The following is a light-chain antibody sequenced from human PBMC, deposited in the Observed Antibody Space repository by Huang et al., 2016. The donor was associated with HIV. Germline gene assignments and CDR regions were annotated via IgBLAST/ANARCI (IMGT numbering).Light chain of an antibody. CDR1: QSVLYSSNNKNY. CDR3: QQYYSIPWT. V-gene: IGKV4-1*01. Sequence: DIVMTQSPDSLAVSLGEMATIDGKSSQSVLYSSNNKNYLAWYQQKSGQSPKLLIYWASTRESGVPDRFSGSGFGTDFTLTISSLQAEDVAVYFCQQYYSIPWTFGQGTKVEVK. CDR2: WAS. J-gene: IGKJ1*01.